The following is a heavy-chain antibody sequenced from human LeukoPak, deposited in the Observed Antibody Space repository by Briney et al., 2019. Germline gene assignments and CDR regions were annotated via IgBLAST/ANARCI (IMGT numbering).Heavy chain of an antibody. CDR2: MYFGERT. Sequence: SETLSPTCALSGASMTSFYWTWIRQPPGKRLEWVGYMYFGERTNYNPSLKSRATISIDTSKKQFSLNLKSVTAADTAVYYCARIPGDRPDDWGQGTLVTVS. V-gene: IGHV4-59*01. CDR3: ARIPGDRPDD. D-gene: IGHD7-27*01. CDR1: GASMTSFY. J-gene: IGHJ4*02.